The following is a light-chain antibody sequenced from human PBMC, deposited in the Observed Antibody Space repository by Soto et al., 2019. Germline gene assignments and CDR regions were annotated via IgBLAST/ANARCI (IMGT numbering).Light chain of an antibody. Sequence: QSALTQPPSASGSPGQSVTISCTGTSSDVGTYNYDSWYQQHPGKAPKLMIYEVSKRPSGVPDRFSGSKSGNTASLTVSGLQAEDEADYYCSSYAGRNNVVFGGGTKLTVL. J-gene: IGLJ2*01. CDR1: SSDVGTYNY. CDR2: EVS. V-gene: IGLV2-8*01. CDR3: SSYAGRNNVV.